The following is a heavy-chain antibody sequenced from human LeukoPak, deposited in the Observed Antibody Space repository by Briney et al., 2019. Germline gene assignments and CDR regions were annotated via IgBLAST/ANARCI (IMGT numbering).Heavy chain of an antibody. D-gene: IGHD5-18*01. CDR1: GFTFSSYG. CDR2: ISFDGSDK. Sequence: PGGSLRLSCAASGFTFSSYGMHWVRQAPGKGLEWVAVISFDGSDKYSADSVKGRFTISRDNSKNTVYLQMNSLRAEDTAVYYCARGLVDTAMALYWGQGTLVTVSS. J-gene: IGHJ4*02. V-gene: IGHV3-30*03. CDR3: ARGLVDTAMALY.